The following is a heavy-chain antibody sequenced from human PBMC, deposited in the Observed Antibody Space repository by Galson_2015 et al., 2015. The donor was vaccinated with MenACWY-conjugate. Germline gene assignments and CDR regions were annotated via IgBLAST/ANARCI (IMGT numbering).Heavy chain of an antibody. V-gene: IGHV1-69*04. Sequence: SVKVSCKAPRDTFNNNAMTWVRRAPGQGFEWLGRIIPFVGQTDYAQNLQGRVTITADKSTTTVYMNLSSLKFEDVAVYYCARIDCSGGSCYFDSWGQGTLVTVSS. D-gene: IGHD2-15*01. J-gene: IGHJ4*02. CDR3: ARIDCSGGSCYFDS. CDR1: RDTFNNNA. CDR2: IIPFVGQT.